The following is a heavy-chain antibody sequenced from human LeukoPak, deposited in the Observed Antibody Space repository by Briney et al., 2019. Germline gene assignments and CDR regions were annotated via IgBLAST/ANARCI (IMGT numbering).Heavy chain of an antibody. D-gene: IGHD3-22*01. J-gene: IGHJ3*02. CDR1: GYTFPSHG. CDR3: ARDAYYYDSSGSENVNAFDI. Sequence: GASVKVSCKASGYTFPSHGISWVRQAPGQGLEWMGWISAYNGNTNYAQKLQGRVTMTTDTSTSTAYMELRSLRSDDTAVYYCARDAYYYDSSGSENVNAFDIWGQGTMVTVSS. V-gene: IGHV1-18*01. CDR2: ISAYNGNT.